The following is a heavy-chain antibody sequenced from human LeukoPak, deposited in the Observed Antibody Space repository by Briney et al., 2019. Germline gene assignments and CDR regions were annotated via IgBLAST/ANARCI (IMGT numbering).Heavy chain of an antibody. CDR2: VYSGTGT. Sequence: GGSLRLSCAASGFTVSSKYMTWVRRAPGKGLGWVSVVYSGTGTYYADAVKGRFTISRDKSKNTLFLQMNSLRAEDTAVYYCARDPEYKGDFDYWGQGTLVTVSS. D-gene: IGHD6-6*01. CDR3: ARDPEYKGDFDY. CDR1: GFTVSSKY. J-gene: IGHJ4*02. V-gene: IGHV3-53*01.